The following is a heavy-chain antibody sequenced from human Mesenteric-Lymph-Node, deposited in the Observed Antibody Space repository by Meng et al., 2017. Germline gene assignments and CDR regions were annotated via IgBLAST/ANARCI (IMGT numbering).Heavy chain of an antibody. Sequence: QDPRVPSGAEVKKPGSSVKVSCKASGGTFSSYTISWVRQAPGQGLEWMGRIIPILGIANYAQKFQGRVTITADKSTSTAYMELSSLRSEDTAVYYCARDGIDPSSWFDPWGQGTLVTVSS. J-gene: IGHJ5*02. CDR1: GGTFSSYT. CDR3: ARDGIDPSSWFDP. V-gene: IGHV1-69*08. D-gene: IGHD1-14*01. CDR2: IIPILGIA.